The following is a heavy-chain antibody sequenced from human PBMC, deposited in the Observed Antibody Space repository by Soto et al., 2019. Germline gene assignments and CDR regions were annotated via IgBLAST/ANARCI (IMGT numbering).Heavy chain of an antibody. CDR2: IIPIFGTA. J-gene: IGHJ4*02. V-gene: IGHV1-69*12. CDR3: ASHYDSSGYYYPGLDY. CDR1: GGTFSSYA. Sequence: QVQLVQSGAEVKKPGSSVKVSCKASGGTFSSYAISWVRQAPGQGLEWMGGIIPIFGTADYAQKFQGRVTMTADESTSTAYMELSSLRSEDTAVYYCASHYDSSGYYYPGLDYWGQGTLVTVSS. D-gene: IGHD3-22*01.